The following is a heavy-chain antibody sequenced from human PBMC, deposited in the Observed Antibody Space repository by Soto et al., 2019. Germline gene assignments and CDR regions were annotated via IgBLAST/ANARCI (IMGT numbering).Heavy chain of an antibody. D-gene: IGHD1-20*01. CDR2: IYYSGST. CDR3: ARPSYNWNTPVDY. CDR1: GGSISSSSYY. V-gene: IGHV4-39*01. J-gene: IGHJ4*02. Sequence: QLQLQESGPGLVKPSETLSLTCTVSGGSISSSSYYWGWIRQPPGKGLEWIGSIYYSGSTYYNPSLKSRVTISVDTSKNQFSLKLSSVTAADTAVYYCARPSYNWNTPVDYWGQGTLVTVSS.